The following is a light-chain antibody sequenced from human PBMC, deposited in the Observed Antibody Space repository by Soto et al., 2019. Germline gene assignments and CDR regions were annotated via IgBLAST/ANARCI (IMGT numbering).Light chain of an antibody. Sequence: DNQMTQSPSTLSASVGDRVTITCRASQSISSWLAWYQQKPGKAPKLLIYDASSLESGVPSRFSGSGSGTEFTLTICSLQPDDFATYYCQQYNSYPWTFGQGTKV. CDR2: DAS. J-gene: IGKJ1*01. CDR3: QQYNSYPWT. V-gene: IGKV1-5*01. CDR1: QSISSW.